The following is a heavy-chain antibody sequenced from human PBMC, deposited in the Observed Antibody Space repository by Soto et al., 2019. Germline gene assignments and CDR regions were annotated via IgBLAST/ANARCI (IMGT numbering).Heavy chain of an antibody. CDR1: GGSFGGYY. CDR2: IIHGGGT. D-gene: IGHD6-6*01. CDR3: ARGGGSSWSYYGMDV. Sequence: QVQLQQWGAGLLKTSETLSLTCAVYGGSFGGYYWTWIRQPPGKGLEWIGEIIHGGGTNYNPSLKSRVTISLDTSNIQFSLKLRSVTAADTAVYYCARGGGSSWSYYGMDVWGQGTTVTVSS. V-gene: IGHV4-34*01. J-gene: IGHJ6*02.